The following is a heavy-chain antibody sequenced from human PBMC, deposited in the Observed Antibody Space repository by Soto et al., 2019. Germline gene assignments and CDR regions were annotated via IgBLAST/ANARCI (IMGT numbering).Heavy chain of an antibody. J-gene: IGHJ6*02. CDR2: ISGSGGST. CDR3: AKVITMVRGVIASYYGMDV. V-gene: IGHV3-23*01. Sequence: GGSLRLSCAASGFTYSSYAMSWVRQAPGKGLEWVSAISGSGGSTYYADSVKGRFTISRDNSKNTLYLQMNSLRAEDTAVYYCAKVITMVRGVIASYYGMDVWGQGTTVTVSS. CDR1: GFTYSSYA. D-gene: IGHD3-10*01.